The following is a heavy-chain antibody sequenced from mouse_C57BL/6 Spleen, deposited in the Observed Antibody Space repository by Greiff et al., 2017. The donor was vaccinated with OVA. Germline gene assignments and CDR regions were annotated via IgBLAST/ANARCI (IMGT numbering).Heavy chain of an antibody. V-gene: IGHV6-3*01. J-gene: IGHJ1*03. D-gene: IGHD1-1*01. CDR2: IRLKSDNYAT. CDR3: TRGYYGSTPFWYFDV. CDR1: GFTFSNYW. Sequence: DVMLVESGGGLVQPGGSMKLSCVASGFTFSNYWMNWVRQSPEKGLEWVAQIRLKSDNYATHYAESVKGRFTISRDDSKSSVYLQMNNLRAEDTGIYYCTRGYYGSTPFWYFDVWGTGTTVTVSS.